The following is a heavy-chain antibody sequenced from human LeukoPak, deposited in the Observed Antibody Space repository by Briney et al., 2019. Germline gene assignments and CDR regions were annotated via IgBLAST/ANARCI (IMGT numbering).Heavy chain of an antibody. CDR2: ITDSGDST. CDR1: GFTFRSYV. D-gene: IGHD5-24*01. Sequence: GGSLRLSCAASGFTFRSYVMSWVRQAPGKGVEGVSTITDSGDSTYYADSVKGRFTISRDNSKNTLYLQMNSLRAEDTAVYYCAKDRLLQYLTYFDYWGEGTLVTVSS. J-gene: IGHJ4*02. CDR3: AKDRLLQYLTYFDY. V-gene: IGHV3-23*01.